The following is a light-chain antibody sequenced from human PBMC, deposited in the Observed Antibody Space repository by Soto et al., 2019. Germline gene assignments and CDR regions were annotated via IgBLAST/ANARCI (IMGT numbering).Light chain of an antibody. J-gene: IGLJ1*01. CDR1: SRDVGAYDY. CDR3: LSYTTTSSYV. Sequence: QSALTQPASVSGSPGQSITISCTGTSRDVGAYDYVSWYLQYPDKAPQLLIYEVSNRPSGVSNRFSGSKSGNTASLTISGLQAEDEADYYCLSYTTTSSYVFGTGTKVTVL. V-gene: IGLV2-14*01. CDR2: EVS.